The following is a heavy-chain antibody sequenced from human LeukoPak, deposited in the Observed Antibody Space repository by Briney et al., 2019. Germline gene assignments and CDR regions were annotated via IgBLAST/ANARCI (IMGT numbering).Heavy chain of an antibody. Sequence: PGGSLRLSCAASGFTFSSYAMSWVRQAPGKGLEWVSVITSSGGSTYYADSVKGRFTISRDNSKNTLYLQMNSLRAEDTAVYYCARAEVLTMVLFNERYYMDVWGKGTTVTISS. V-gene: IGHV3-23*01. CDR1: GFTFSSYA. J-gene: IGHJ6*03. D-gene: IGHD3-10*01. CDR2: ITSSGGST. CDR3: ARAEVLTMVLFNERYYMDV.